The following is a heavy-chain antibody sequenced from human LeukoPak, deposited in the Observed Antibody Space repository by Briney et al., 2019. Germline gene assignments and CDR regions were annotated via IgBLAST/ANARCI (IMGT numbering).Heavy chain of an antibody. V-gene: IGHV5-51*01. D-gene: IGHD3-22*01. J-gene: IGHJ6*03. Sequence: KRGASLQISCQGSGSSFTSYWIGWVRQLPGKGLEWMGIIYPGDSDTRYSPSFQGQVTISADKSISTVYLQWSSLKASDTAMYYCASHNYYDSSGYFNMDVWGKGTTVTVSS. CDR1: GSSFTSYW. CDR3: ASHNYYDSSGYFNMDV. CDR2: IYPGDSDT.